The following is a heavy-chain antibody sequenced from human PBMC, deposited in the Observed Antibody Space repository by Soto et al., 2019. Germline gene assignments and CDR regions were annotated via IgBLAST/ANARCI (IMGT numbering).Heavy chain of an antibody. D-gene: IGHD6-19*01. J-gene: IGHJ4*02. CDR1: GYTFTSYG. Sequence: QVQLVQSGAEVKKPGASVKVSCKASGYTFTSYGISWVRQAPGQGPEWMGWISADNGNTNYAQRLQDRVTISTDTSTSTAYMELMSLRSDDTAVYYCARDARYSTGYYVHWGQGTLVTVSS. CDR2: ISADNGNT. CDR3: ARDARYSTGYYVH. V-gene: IGHV1-18*01.